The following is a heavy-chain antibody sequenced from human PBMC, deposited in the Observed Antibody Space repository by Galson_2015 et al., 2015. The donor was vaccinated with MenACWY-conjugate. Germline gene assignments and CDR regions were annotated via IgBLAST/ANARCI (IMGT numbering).Heavy chain of an antibody. CDR1: GGTFSSYA. CDR3: ARVAVGATLKPYYYYYMDV. V-gene: IGHV1-69*13. J-gene: IGHJ6*03. CDR2: IIPIFGTA. D-gene: IGHD1-26*01. Sequence: SVKVSCKAPGGTFSSYAISWVRQAPGQGLEWMGGIIPIFGTANYAQKFQGRVTITADESTSTAYMELSSLRSEDTAVYYCARVAVGATLKPYYYYYMDVWGKGTTVTVSS.